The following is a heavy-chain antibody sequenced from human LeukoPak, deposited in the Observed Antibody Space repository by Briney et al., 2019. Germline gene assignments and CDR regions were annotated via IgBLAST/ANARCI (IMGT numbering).Heavy chain of an antibody. CDR2: IVVGSGNT. J-gene: IGHJ5*02. Sequence: SVKPYCKASGFTFSSSAVQWVRQARGQRLEWIGWIVVGSGNTNYAQKFQERVTITRDMSTSTAYMELSSLRSEDTAVYYCAAQLNYHDSIVWDPWGQGTMV. CDR1: GFTFSSSA. CDR3: AAQLNYHDSIVWDP. V-gene: IGHV1-58*01. D-gene: IGHD3-22*01.